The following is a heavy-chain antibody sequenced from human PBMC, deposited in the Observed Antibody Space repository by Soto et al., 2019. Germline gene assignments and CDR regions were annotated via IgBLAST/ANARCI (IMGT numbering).Heavy chain of an antibody. J-gene: IGHJ4*02. V-gene: IGHV3-23*01. CDR1: GFTFSSYA. CDR3: AKVGSSACYHNSCFDY. Sequence: EVQLLESGGGLVQPGGFLRLSCAVSGFTFSSYAMTWVRQAPGKGLEWLSVISSTGSTYSADSVKGRFTISRDNSKSILYLKMNSLRVEDTAVYYCAKVGSSACYHNSCFDYWGQGTLVTVSS. CDR2: ISSTGST. D-gene: IGHD2-2*01.